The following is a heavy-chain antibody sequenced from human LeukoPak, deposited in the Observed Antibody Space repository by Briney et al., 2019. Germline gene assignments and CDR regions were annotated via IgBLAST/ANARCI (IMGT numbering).Heavy chain of an antibody. CDR3: ARIGSPIYYYYGMDV. D-gene: IGHD6-13*01. CDR1: GYSFTSYW. J-gene: IGHJ6*02. CDR2: IYPGDSDT. V-gene: IGHV5-51*01. Sequence: GESLKISCKGSGYSFTSYWIGWVRQMPGKGLEWMGIIYPGDSDTRYSPSFQGQVTISADKSISTAYLQWSSLKASDTAMYYCARIGSPIYYYYGMDVWGQGITVTVSS.